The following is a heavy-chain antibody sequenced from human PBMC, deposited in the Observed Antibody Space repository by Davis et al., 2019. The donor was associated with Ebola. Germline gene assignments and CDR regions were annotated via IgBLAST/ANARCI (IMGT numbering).Heavy chain of an antibody. CDR3: ARDVGYPGYYMDV. V-gene: IGHV3-21*01. D-gene: IGHD5-12*01. CDR1: GVTFSSYS. CDR2: ISSSSSYI. Sequence: PGRALRLSCAASGVTFSSYSMNWVRQAPGKGLEWVSSISSSSSYIYYADSVKGRFTISRDNAKNSLYLQMNSLRAEDTAVYYCARDVGYPGYYMDVWGKGTTVTVSS. J-gene: IGHJ6*03.